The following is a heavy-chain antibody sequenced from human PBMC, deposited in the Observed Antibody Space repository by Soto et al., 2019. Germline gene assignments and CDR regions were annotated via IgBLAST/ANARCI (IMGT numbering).Heavy chain of an antibody. CDR3: AKGKGLTVSSSNY. J-gene: IGHJ4*02. Sequence: GGSLRLSCAASGFTFSSYALSWVRQAPGMGLEWVSGIIGSGASTYYADSVKGRFTISRDNSKNTLFLQMNSLRAEDTAVYYCAKGKGLTVSSSNYWGQGT. D-gene: IGHD6-19*01. CDR1: GFTFSSYA. V-gene: IGHV3-23*01. CDR2: IIGSGAST.